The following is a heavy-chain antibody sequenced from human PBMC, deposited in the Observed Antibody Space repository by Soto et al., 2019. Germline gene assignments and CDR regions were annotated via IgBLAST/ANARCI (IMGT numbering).Heavy chain of an antibody. J-gene: IGHJ4*02. Sequence: GGSLRLSCAASGFTFDDYAMHWVRQAPGKGLEWVSGISWNSGSIGYADSVKGRFTISRDNAKNSLYLQMNSLRAEDTALYYCAGLSYYSRARQRSLRHSGYEGYWGQGTLVTVSS. CDR1: GFTFDDYA. CDR2: ISWNSGSI. D-gene: IGHD5-12*01. V-gene: IGHV3-9*01. CDR3: AGLSYYSRARQRSLRHSGYEGY.